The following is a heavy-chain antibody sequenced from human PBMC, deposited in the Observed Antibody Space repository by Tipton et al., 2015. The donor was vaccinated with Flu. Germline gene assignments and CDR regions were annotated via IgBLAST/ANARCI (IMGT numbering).Heavy chain of an antibody. Sequence: TLSLTCTVPGGSISSYYWSWIRQPPGKGLEWIGYTYYSGSTNYNPSLKSRVTISVDTSKNQFSLKLSSVTAADTAVYYCARVDYYDSSGYYPFDYWGQGTLVTVSS. V-gene: IGHV4-59*01. CDR3: ARVDYYDSSGYYPFDY. J-gene: IGHJ4*02. CDR2: TYYSGST. D-gene: IGHD3-22*01. CDR1: GGSISSYY.